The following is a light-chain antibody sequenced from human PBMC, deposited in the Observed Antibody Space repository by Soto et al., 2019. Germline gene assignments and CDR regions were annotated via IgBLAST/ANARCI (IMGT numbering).Light chain of an antibody. V-gene: IGKV3-15*01. J-gene: IGKJ1*01. CDR2: GAY. CDR3: QQYDDWPS. Sequence: EIVMTQSPATLSVSPGERATLSCRASENVNSNVAWWYQQKPGQTPRLLIFGAYTRASGIPGRFSGSGSGSEFPRTISSLQSVYFAVYYRQQYDDWPSFGQGIKVE. CDR1: ENVNSN.